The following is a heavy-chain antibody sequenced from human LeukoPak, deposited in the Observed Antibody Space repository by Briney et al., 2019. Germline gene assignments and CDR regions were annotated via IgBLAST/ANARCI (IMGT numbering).Heavy chain of an antibody. CDR1: VYTFTSYD. D-gene: IGHD3-10*01. J-gene: IGHJ4*02. CDR3: ARAPYEAGTGFDY. Sequence: ASVKVSCKASVYTFTSYDINWVRQATGQGLEWMGWMNPNSGNTGYAQKFQGRVTMTRNTSISTAYMELSSLRSEDTAVYYCARAPYEAGTGFDYWGQGTLVTVSS. CDR2: MNPNSGNT. V-gene: IGHV1-8*01.